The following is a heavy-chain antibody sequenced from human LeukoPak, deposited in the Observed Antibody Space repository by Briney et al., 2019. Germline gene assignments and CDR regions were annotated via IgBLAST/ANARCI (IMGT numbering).Heavy chain of an antibody. CDR2: MDDEGSGT. V-gene: IGHV3-74*01. CDR3: ATVFDY. CDR1: GSTLSSNW. J-gene: IGHJ4*02. Sequence: GGSLTLSCAVSGSTLSSNWMHWVRQAPGKGLEWVSRMDDEGSGTSYADSVKGRFTISRDNAKNTVYLQMNSLRVEDSAVYYCATVFDYWGQGTLVTVSS.